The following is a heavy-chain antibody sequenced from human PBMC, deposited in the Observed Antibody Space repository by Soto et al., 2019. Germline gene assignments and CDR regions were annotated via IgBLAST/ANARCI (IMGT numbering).Heavy chain of an antibody. D-gene: IGHD3-10*01. CDR2: FSGPGGGP. CDR3: AREQYSMVRGVIPY. J-gene: IGHJ4*02. Sequence: PGGSLRLSCAASGFTFSTYAMSWVRQAPGKGLEWVSSFSGPGGGPYYAASVKGRFTISRDDSKNTLYLQMNSLRAEDTAVYYCAREQYSMVRGVIPYWGQGTLVTVSS. V-gene: IGHV3-23*01. CDR1: GFTFSTYA.